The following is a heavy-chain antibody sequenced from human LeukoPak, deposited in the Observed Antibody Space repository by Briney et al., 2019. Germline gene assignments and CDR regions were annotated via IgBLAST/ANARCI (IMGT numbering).Heavy chain of an antibody. CDR3: AKEVNPLHYDFWSGCPDY. CDR2: ISGDGGST. CDR1: GFTFDDYA. Sequence: GGSLRLSCAASGFTFDDYAMHWVRQAPGKGLEWVSLISGDGGSTYYAASVKGRFTISRDNSKNSLYLQMNSLRTEDTALYYCAKEVNPLHYDFWSGCPDYWGQGTLVTVSS. D-gene: IGHD3-3*01. V-gene: IGHV3-43*02. J-gene: IGHJ4*02.